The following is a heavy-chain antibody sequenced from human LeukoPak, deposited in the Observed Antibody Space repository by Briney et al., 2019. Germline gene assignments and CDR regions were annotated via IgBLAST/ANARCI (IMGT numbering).Heavy chain of an antibody. D-gene: IGHD3-3*01. V-gene: IGHV4-34*01. CDR3: ARGLGYYDFWSGYSNWFDP. Sequence: PSETLSLTCAVYGGSFSGYYWSWIRQPPGKGLEWIGEINHSGSTNYNPSLKSRVTISVDTSKNQFSLKLSSVTAADTAMYYCARGLGYYDFWSGYSNWFDPWGQGTLVTVSS. CDR2: INHSGST. J-gene: IGHJ5*02. CDR1: GGSFSGYY.